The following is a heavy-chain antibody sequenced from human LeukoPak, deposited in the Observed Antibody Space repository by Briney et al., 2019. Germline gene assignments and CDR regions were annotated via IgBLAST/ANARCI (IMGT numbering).Heavy chain of an antibody. CDR2: INHSGST. Sequence: TSETLSLTCAVYGGSFSGYYWSWIRQPPGKGLEWTGEINHSGSTNYNPSLKSRVTISVDTSKNQFSLKLTSVTAADTAVYYCARGSVVGLGYWGQGTLVTVSS. D-gene: IGHD3-10*01. CDR3: ARGSVVGLGY. V-gene: IGHV4-34*01. J-gene: IGHJ4*02. CDR1: GGSFSGYY.